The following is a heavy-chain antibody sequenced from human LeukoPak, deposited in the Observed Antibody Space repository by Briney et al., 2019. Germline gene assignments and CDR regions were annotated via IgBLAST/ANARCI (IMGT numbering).Heavy chain of an antibody. V-gene: IGHV4-31*03. Sequence: SQALSLTCTVSGGSISSGGYYWSWIRQHPGKGLEWIGYIYYSGSTYYNPSLKSRVTISVDTSKNQFSLKLSSVTAADTAVYYCARDSRRVGATGGSDSWGQGTLVTVSS. CDR1: GGSISSGGYY. CDR2: IYYSGST. D-gene: IGHD1-26*01. CDR3: ARDSRRVGATGGSDS. J-gene: IGHJ4*02.